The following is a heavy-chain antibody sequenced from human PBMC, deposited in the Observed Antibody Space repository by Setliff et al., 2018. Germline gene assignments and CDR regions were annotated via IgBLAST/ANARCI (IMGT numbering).Heavy chain of an antibody. Sequence: ASVKVSCKASGYTFSTYGLHWVRQAPGQGPEWMGMIITNTGKTSYAQKFQGRVTMTTDTSTGTGYMELRSLRSDDTAVYFCARFGGSCSSSSCYASDLWGQGTMITVSS. J-gene: IGHJ3*01. V-gene: IGHV1-18*01. CDR2: IITNTGKT. CDR1: GYTFSTYG. CDR3: ARFGGSCSSSSCYASDL. D-gene: IGHD2-2*01.